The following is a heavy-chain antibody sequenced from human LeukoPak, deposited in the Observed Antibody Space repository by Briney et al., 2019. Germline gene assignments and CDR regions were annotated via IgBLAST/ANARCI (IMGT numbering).Heavy chain of an antibody. D-gene: IGHD2-2*01. Sequence: GGSLRLSCAASGFIFTIYGMHWVRLAPGKGLEWVAGIKSDGSMEYYADSVKGRFTISRDDSKSTLYLQMNSLRAEDAAVYYCARDSCRSVSCFDYWGQGTLVTVSS. CDR3: ARDSCRSVSCFDY. J-gene: IGHJ4*02. CDR2: IKSDGSME. V-gene: IGHV3-33*01. CDR1: GFIFTIYG.